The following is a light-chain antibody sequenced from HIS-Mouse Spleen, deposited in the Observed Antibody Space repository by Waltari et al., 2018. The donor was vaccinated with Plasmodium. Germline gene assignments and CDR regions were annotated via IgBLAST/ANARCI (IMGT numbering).Light chain of an antibody. J-gene: IGLJ3*02. CDR2: KDS. Sequence: SYELTQPPPVSVSPGQTARITCPGAAFPKQYAYGYQQKPGQAPVLVIYKDSERPSGIPERFSGSSSGTTVTLTISGVQAEDEADYYCQSADSSGTPNWVFGGGTKLTVL. V-gene: IGLV3-25*03. CDR1: AFPKQY. CDR3: QSADSSGTPNWV.